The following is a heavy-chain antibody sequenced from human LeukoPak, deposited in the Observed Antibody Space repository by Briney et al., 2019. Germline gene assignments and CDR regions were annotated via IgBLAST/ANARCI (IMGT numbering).Heavy chain of an antibody. CDR2: IHYSGST. CDR3: ARVGYGSFDY. J-gene: IGHJ4*02. CDR1: GGSISTYY. V-gene: IGHV4-59*01. Sequence: SETLSLTCTVSGGSISTYYWSWIRQPPGKGLEWIGYIHYSGSTNYNPSLKSRITISVDTSKNQFSLKVTSVTAADTAVHYCARVGYGSFDYWGQGTLVTVSS. D-gene: IGHD3-10*01.